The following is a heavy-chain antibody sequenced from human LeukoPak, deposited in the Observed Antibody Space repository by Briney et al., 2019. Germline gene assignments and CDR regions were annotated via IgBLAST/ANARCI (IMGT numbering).Heavy chain of an antibody. Sequence: PGGTLRLSCAASGFTFSSYAMSWVRQAPGKGLGWVSAISGSGGSTYYADSVKGLFTIARDTSKTTLYLQMNSLSAENTAVYYCARGGGKQPYYYYYLDVWGKGTTVTVSS. J-gene: IGHJ6*03. CDR2: ISGSGGST. CDR1: GFTFSSYA. D-gene: IGHD1/OR15-1a*01. V-gene: IGHV3-23*01. CDR3: ARGGGKQPYYYYYLDV.